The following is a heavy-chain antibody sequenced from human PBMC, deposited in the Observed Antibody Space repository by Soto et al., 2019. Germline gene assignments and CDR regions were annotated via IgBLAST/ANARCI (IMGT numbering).Heavy chain of an antibody. CDR2: IYYSGST. D-gene: IGHD1-1*01. CDR3: ARTGTTLVDWFDP. CDR1: GGSISSYY. Sequence: SETLSLTCTVSGGSISSYYWSWIRQPPGKGLEWIGYIYYSGSTNYNPSLKSRVTISVDTSKNQFSLKLSSVTAADTAVYYCARTGTTLVDWFDPWGQGTLVTVSS. V-gene: IGHV4-59*01. J-gene: IGHJ5*02.